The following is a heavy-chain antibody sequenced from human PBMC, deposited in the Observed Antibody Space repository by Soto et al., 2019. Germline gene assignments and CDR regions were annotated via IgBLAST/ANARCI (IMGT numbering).Heavy chain of an antibody. CDR3: AGEDYDYYYLDV. V-gene: IGHV1-69*08. CDR1: GGSFSTYT. CDR2: IIPVIGIG. J-gene: IGHJ6*03. Sequence: QVQLVQSGAEVKKPGSSVKVSCKASGGSFSTYTINWVRQAQGQGLEWMGRIIPVIGIGNYAQKFKGRVTITADKSTSTAYMELSSLRSEDTAVYYCAGEDYDYYYLDVWGNGTTLTVSS.